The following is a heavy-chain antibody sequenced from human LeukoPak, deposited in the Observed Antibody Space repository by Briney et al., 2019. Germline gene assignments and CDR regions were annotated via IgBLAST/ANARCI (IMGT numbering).Heavy chain of an antibody. CDR3: ARRGYHDSSGYDY. Sequence: GGSLRLSCAASGFTFSSYAMNWVRQAPGKGLEWVSSISGRSADIYYADSVKGRFTISRDNATNSVFLQMNNLRVEDTAIYYCARRGYHDSSGYDYWGQGTPVTVSS. J-gene: IGHJ4*02. D-gene: IGHD3-22*01. V-gene: IGHV3-21*06. CDR2: ISGRSADI. CDR1: GFTFSSYA.